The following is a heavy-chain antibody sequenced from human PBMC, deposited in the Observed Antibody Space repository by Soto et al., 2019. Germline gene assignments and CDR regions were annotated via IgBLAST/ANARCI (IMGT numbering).Heavy chain of an antibody. D-gene: IGHD6-6*01. CDR3: ARGRPRHIAARLNYYGMDV. J-gene: IGHJ6*02. V-gene: IGHV1-2*02. CDR2: INPNSGGT. Sequence: ASVTVSCKASGYTFTGYYMHWVRQAPGQGLEWMGWINPNSGGTNYAQKFQGRVTMTRDTSISTAYMELSRLRSDDTAVYYCARGRPRHIAARLNYYGMDVWGQGTTVTVS. CDR1: GYTFTGYY.